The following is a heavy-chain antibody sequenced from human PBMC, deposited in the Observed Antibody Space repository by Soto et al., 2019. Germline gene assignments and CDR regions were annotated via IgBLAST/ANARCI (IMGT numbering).Heavy chain of an antibody. D-gene: IGHD3-3*01. CDR2: SFYSGST. CDR3: ARDRIRLWSGPTGCWFDP. J-gene: IGHJ5*02. CDR1: GGSISSGDYY. V-gene: IGHV4-30-4*01. Sequence: QVQLQESGPGLVKPSQTLSLTCTVSGGSISSGDYYWSWIRQPPGKGLEWIGYSFYSGSTYYNPSLKSRVTISVDTSKNQFSLKLSSVTAADTAVYYCARDRIRLWSGPTGCWFDPWGQGTLVTVSS.